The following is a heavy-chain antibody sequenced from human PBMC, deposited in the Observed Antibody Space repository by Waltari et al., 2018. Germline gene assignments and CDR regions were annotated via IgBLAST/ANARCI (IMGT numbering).Heavy chain of an antibody. CDR1: GFTFSRYW. V-gene: IGHV3-7*01. CDR3: ARGGAYSGGDY. CDR2: IKHDGSEK. D-gene: IGHD2-15*01. J-gene: IGHJ4*02. Sequence: EVQLVESGGGLVQPGVDLRLSCAASGFTFSRYWMTWVRQAPGKGVDWVAQIKHDGSEKYYVDSVKGRFTISRDNAKNSLYLQMNSLRAEDTAVFYCARGGAYSGGDYWGQGTLVTVSS.